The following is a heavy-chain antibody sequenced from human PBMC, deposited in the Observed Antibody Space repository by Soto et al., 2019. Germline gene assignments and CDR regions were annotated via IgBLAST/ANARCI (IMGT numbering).Heavy chain of an antibody. J-gene: IGHJ3*02. CDR3: ARARGRDAFDI. Sequence: QVQLVQSGAEVKKPGASVKVSCKASGYTFSSYDMNWVRQATGQGLEWMGWLNPNSGNTGYAQKLQGRVTMTANTSISTAYMELSSLRSEDTGVYYCARARGRDAFDIWGQGTMVTVSP. CDR1: GYTFSSYD. CDR2: LNPNSGNT. V-gene: IGHV1-8*01.